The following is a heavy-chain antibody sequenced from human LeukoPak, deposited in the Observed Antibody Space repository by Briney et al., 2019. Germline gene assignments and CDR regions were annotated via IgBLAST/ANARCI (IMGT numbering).Heavy chain of an antibody. CDR1: GGTFSSYA. V-gene: IGHV1-69*01. Sequence: SVRVSCKASGGTFSSYAISWVRQAPGQGLEWMGGIIPIFGTANYAQKFQGRVTITADESTSTAYMELSSLRSEDTAVYYCARAESVAGNFDYWGQGTLVTVSS. J-gene: IGHJ4*02. CDR2: IIPIFGTA. D-gene: IGHD3-10*01. CDR3: ARAESVAGNFDY.